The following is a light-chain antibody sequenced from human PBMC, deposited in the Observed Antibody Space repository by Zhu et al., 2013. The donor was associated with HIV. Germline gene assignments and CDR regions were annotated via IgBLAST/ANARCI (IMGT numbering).Light chain of an antibody. Sequence: DIQLTQSPSFLSASVGDSVAITCRASHVISIDLAWYQQNPGKAPKLLIYAASTRQSGVPSRFSGRGSGTEFTLTINSLQPEDFATYFCQQLNSYPRTFGQGTKLEIK. V-gene: IGKV1-9*01. J-gene: IGKJ2*01. CDR3: QQLNSYPRT. CDR2: AAS. CDR1: HVISID.